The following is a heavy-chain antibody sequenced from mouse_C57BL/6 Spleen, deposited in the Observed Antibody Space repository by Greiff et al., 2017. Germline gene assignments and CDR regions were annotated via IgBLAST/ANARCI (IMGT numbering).Heavy chain of an antibody. Sequence: QVQLQQSGAELVKPGASVKISCKASGYAFSSYWMNWVKQRPGKGLEWIGQIYPGDGDTNYNGKFKGKATLTADKSSSTAYMQLSSLTSEDSAVYFCASSRIIATVVAKATDYWGQGTLVTVSA. J-gene: IGHJ4*01. V-gene: IGHV1-80*01. CDR1: GYAFSSYW. CDR3: ASSRIIATVVAKATDY. D-gene: IGHD1-1*01. CDR2: IYPGDGDT.